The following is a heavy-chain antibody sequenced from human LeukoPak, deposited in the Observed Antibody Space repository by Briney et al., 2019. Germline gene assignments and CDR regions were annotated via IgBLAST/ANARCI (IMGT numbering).Heavy chain of an antibody. CDR2: ISASGSST. D-gene: IGHD1-26*01. Sequence: GGSLRLSCAASGFTFSNYAMTWVRQAPGKGLEWVSAISASGSSTYYADSVKGRFTISRDNSKNTLYLQMNSLRDDDTAIYSCAKNSVGGSYYPIDYWGQGTLVTVSS. V-gene: IGHV3-23*01. CDR3: AKNSVGGSYYPIDY. CDR1: GFTFSNYA. J-gene: IGHJ4*02.